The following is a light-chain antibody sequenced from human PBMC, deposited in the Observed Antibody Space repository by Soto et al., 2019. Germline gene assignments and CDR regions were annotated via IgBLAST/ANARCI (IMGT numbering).Light chain of an antibody. CDR1: QGINHY. J-gene: IGKJ1*01. Sequence: DRVTITCRASQGINHYLAWFQQKPGKAPKLLIYAASSLQSGVPSRFSGSGSGTDFTLTISSLQPEDFATYYCQQSYSTPTWTFGQGTKVDI. CDR2: AAS. CDR3: QQSYSTPTWT. V-gene: IGKV1-39*01.